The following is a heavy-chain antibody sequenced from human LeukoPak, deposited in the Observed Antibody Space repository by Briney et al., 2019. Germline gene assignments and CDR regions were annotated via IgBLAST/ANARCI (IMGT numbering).Heavy chain of an antibody. V-gene: IGHV4-34*01. CDR3: ASHGNEPRVRGVISRPFDY. CDR1: GGSFSGYY. J-gene: IGHJ4*02. Sequence: SETLSLTCAVYGGSFSGYYWSWIRQPPGKGLEWIGEINHSGSTNYNPSLKSRVTISVDTSKNQFSLKLSSVTAADTAVYYCASHGNEPRVRGVISRPFDYWGQGTLVTVSS. CDR2: INHSGST. D-gene: IGHD3-10*01.